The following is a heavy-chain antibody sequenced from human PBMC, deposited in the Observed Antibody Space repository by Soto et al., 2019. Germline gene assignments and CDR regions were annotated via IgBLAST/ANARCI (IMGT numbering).Heavy chain of an antibody. V-gene: IGHV3-30*03. D-gene: IGHD3-22*01. CDR1: GFTFSSYA. CDR3: ARDSYYDSSGYYSGNDFDI. CDR2: ISYDGSNK. Sequence: PGGSLRLSCAASGFTFSSYAMHWVRQAPGKGLEWVAVISYDGSNKYYADSVKGRFTISRDNSKNTLYLQMNSLRAEDTALYYCARDSYYDSSGYYSGNDFDIWGQGTMVTVSS. J-gene: IGHJ3*02.